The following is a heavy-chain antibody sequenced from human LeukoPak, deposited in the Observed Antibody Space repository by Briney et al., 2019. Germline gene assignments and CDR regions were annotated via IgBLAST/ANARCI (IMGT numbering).Heavy chain of an antibody. J-gene: IGHJ5*02. CDR3: ARRGRAGHITGTTRKFDP. D-gene: IGHD1-20*01. Sequence: SETLSLTCTVSGGSMTSNTYYWGWIRQPPGKGLEWVGSIYYSGSTYYNSSLKSRVTISVDTSKNQFSLKLTSGTAADTAVYYCARRGRAGHITGTTRKFDPWGQGTLVTVSS. V-gene: IGHV4-39*07. CDR2: IYYSGST. CDR1: GGSMTSNTYY.